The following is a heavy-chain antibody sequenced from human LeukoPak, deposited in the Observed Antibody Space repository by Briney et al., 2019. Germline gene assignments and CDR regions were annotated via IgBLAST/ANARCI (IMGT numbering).Heavy chain of an antibody. CDR1: GFTFSSYE. J-gene: IGHJ4*02. Sequence: GGSLRLSCAASGFTFSSYEKNWVRQAPGKGLEWISYISSSGSTIYYADSVKGRFTISRDNAKNSLYLQMNSLRGEDTAVYYCARVLAVAVALDYWGQGILVTVSS. V-gene: IGHV3-48*03. D-gene: IGHD6-19*01. CDR3: ARVLAVAVALDY. CDR2: ISSSGSTI.